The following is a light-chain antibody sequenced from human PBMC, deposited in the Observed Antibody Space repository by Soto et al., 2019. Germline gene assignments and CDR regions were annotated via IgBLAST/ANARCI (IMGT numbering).Light chain of an antibody. Sequence: DIQMTQSPSTLSASVGDRVTITCRASQTIGSLLAWYQQKAGRAPKLLIYKASTLESGVPSRFSGSRSGTEFTLTISSLQPDDVATYFCQHYNSYPPMYPFGQGTKLEI. CDR1: QTIGSL. CDR2: KAS. J-gene: IGKJ2*01. V-gene: IGKV1-5*03. CDR3: QHYNSYPPMYP.